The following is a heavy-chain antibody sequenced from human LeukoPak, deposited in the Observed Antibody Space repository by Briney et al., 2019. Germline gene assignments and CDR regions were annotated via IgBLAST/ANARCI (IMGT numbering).Heavy chain of an antibody. D-gene: IGHD4-17*01. J-gene: IGHJ4*02. V-gene: IGHV4-34*01. Sequence: MPSETLSLTCAVYGGSFSGYYWSWIRQPPGKGLEWIGEINHSGSTNYNPSLKSRVTISVDTSKNQFSLKLSSVTAADTAVYYCARDLGYGDPFDCWGRGTLVTVSS. CDR2: INHSGST. CDR3: ARDLGYGDPFDC. CDR1: GGSFSGYY.